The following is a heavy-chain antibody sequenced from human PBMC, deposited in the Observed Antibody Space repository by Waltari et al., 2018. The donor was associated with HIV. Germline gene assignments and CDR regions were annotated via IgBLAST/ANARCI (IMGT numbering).Heavy chain of an antibody. D-gene: IGHD2-8*01. CDR3: AREGFCSNGVCSHYYGMDV. V-gene: IGHV3-21*01. Sequence: EVQLVESGGGLVKPGGSLRPSCEASGFTFSSSPMNWVRPAPGKGLEWVSSISTSSRYIYYADSLKGRFTISRDNAKNSLYLQMNSLRAEDTAVYYCAREGFCSNGVCSHYYGMDVWGQGTTVTVSS. CDR2: ISTSSRYI. CDR1: GFTFSSSP. J-gene: IGHJ6*02.